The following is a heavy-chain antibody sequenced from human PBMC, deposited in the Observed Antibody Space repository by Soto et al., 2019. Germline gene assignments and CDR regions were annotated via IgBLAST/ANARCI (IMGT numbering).Heavy chain of an antibody. V-gene: IGHV4-59*01. Sequence: SETLSLTCTFPRGYINYSYWTSIRQPPGKGLEWIGYISYTGSANYNASFKSRLTISVDTSKNQFSLKLSSVTAADTALYYCARVNYGDYYYGMDVWGQGTTVT. D-gene: IGHD4-17*01. CDR1: RGYINYSY. J-gene: IGHJ6*02. CDR3: ARVNYGDYYYGMDV. CDR2: ISYTGSA.